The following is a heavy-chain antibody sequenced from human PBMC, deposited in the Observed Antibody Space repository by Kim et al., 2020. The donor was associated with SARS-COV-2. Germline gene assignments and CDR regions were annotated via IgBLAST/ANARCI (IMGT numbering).Heavy chain of an antibody. CDR2: IYHSAAT. V-gene: IGHV4-39*01. CDR3: ARHGHSSGPFDP. D-gene: IGHD6-19*01. Sequence: SETLSLTCSVSGRSISTTTYYWAWIRQPPGKGLEWIGSIYHSAATYFNPSLKSRVTLSVDTSNNQFSMKLTPVTAADTAVYYCARHGHSSGPFDPWGQGT. CDR1: GRSISTTTYY. J-gene: IGHJ5*02.